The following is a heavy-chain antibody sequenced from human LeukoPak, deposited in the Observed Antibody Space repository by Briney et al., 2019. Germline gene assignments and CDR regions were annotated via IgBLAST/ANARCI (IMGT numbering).Heavy chain of an antibody. Sequence: SETLSLTCTVSGASISSYYWSWIRQPPGKGLEWIGDIYYSGSIKYNRSLKSRVTMSVDTSKNQFSLKLSSVTAADTAIYYCARENPSGYYNRPIDYWGQGTLVTVSS. CDR3: ARENPSGYYNRPIDY. D-gene: IGHD3-22*01. CDR2: IYYSGSI. V-gene: IGHV4-59*01. J-gene: IGHJ4*02. CDR1: GASISSYY.